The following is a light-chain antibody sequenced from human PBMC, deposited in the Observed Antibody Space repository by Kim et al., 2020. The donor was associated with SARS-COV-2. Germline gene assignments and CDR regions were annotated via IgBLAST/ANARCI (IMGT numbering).Light chain of an antibody. V-gene: IGLV2-23*02. CDR3: CSYATFFWV. CDR1: SSDIGSYNL. CDR2: EVS. J-gene: IGLJ3*02. Sequence: QSALTQPASVSGSPGQSITISCTGTSSDIGSYNLVSWYQQHPGKAPKLIIYEVSQRPLGVSNRFSGSKSDNTASLTISGLQTEDKADYYCCSYATFFWVFGGGTKVTVL.